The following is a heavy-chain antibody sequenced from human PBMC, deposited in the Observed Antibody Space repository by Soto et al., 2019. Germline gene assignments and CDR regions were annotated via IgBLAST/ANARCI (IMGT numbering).Heavy chain of an antibody. J-gene: IGHJ5*02. CDR3: ARAGTNPDAAAGIGNWFDP. CDR2: TYPGDSDT. D-gene: IGHD6-13*01. CDR1: GYSFTSYW. Sequence: GESLKISCKGSGYSFTSYWIGWVRQMPGKGLEWMGITYPGDSDTRYSPSFQGQVTISADKSISTAYLQWSSLKASDTAMYYCARAGTNPDAAAGIGNWFDPWGQGTLVTVSS. V-gene: IGHV5-51*01.